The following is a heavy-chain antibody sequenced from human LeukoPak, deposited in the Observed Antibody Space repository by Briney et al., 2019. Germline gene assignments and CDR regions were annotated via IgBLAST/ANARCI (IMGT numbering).Heavy chain of an antibody. J-gene: IGHJ4*02. CDR3: TTGPYSGTYQLSDY. Sequence: GGSLRLSCAASGFTFNTYTMNWVRQAPGKGLEWVGRIKSKTNGGTTDYAAPVKGRFTISRDDSKDTLYLHMNSLKTEDTALYYCTTGPYSGTYQLSDYRGQGTLVTVSS. V-gene: IGHV3-15*07. CDR1: GFTFNTYT. CDR2: IKSKTNGGTT. D-gene: IGHD1-26*01.